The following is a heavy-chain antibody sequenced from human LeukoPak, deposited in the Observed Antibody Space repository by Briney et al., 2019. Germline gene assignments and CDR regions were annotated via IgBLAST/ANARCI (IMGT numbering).Heavy chain of an antibody. CDR1: RFTFSSYW. J-gene: IGHJ5*02. V-gene: IGHV3-7*01. CDR3: ARDLGYGALDP. CDR2: INPDGSQT. Sequence: GGSLRLSCAASRFTFSSYWMNWVRQAPGKGLEWVALINPDGSQTHYVDSVKGRFTISRDNAENSLYLQMNSLRADDTAVYYCARDLGYGALDPWGQATLVTVSS. D-gene: IGHD4-17*01.